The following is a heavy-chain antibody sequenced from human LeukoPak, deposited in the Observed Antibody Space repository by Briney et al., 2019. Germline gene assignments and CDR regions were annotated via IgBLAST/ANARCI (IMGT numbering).Heavy chain of an antibody. Sequence: ASVKVSCKTSGYVFINYYIHWVRLAPGQGLQWMGWINPKSGATNYAQSFQGRVALTTDTSISTAYMELSSLRPDDTAIYFCTRSVTYNWFDPWGRGTRVTVSS. CDR1: GYVFINYY. CDR2: INPKSGAT. D-gene: IGHD2-21*02. J-gene: IGHJ5*02. CDR3: TRSVTYNWFDP. V-gene: IGHV1-2*02.